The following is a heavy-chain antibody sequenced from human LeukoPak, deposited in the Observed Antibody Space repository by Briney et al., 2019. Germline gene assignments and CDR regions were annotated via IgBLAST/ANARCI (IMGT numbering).Heavy chain of an antibody. V-gene: IGHV4-4*07. J-gene: IGHJ4*02. CDR1: GGSISSYY. CDR3: ARESCSGGSCPLDY. D-gene: IGHD2-15*01. Sequence: SETLSLTCTVSGGSISSYYWSWIRQPAGKGLEWIGRIYTSGSTNYNPSLKSRVTMSVDTSKNQFSLKLSSVTAADTAVYYCARESCSGGSCPLDYWGQGTLVTVSS. CDR2: IYTSGST.